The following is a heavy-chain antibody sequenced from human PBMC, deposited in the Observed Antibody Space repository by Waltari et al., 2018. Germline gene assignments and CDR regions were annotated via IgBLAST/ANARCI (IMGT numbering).Heavy chain of an antibody. CDR3: ARRAYCGGDCYPDDYYYGMDV. CDR2: IYLSGSH. D-gene: IGHD2-21*01. CDR1: GYSISSGYY. V-gene: IGHV4-38-2*01. Sequence: QVQLQESGPGLVKPSETLSLTCAVSGYSISSGYYWGWIRQPPGKGLEWIGSIYLSGSHYYNRALTSRGPLSGDSSKHQLSLELSSVTAADTAVYSCARRAYCGGDCYPDDYYYGMDVWGQGTTVTVSS. J-gene: IGHJ6*02.